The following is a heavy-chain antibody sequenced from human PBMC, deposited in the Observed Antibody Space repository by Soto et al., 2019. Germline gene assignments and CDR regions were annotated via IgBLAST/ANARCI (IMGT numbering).Heavy chain of an antibody. CDR3: ARQGIVLMVYANWFDP. Sequence: PSETLSLTCTVSGGSISSSSYYWGWIRQPPGKGLEWIGSIYYSGSTYYNPSLKSRVTISVDTSKNQFSLKLSSVTAADTAVYYCARQGIVLMVYANWFDPWGQGILVTVSS. CDR1: GGSISSSSYY. D-gene: IGHD2-8*01. J-gene: IGHJ5*02. V-gene: IGHV4-39*01. CDR2: IYYSGST.